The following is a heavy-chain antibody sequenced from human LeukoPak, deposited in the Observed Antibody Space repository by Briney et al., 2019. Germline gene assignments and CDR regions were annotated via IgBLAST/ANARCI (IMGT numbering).Heavy chain of an antibody. J-gene: IGHJ4*02. V-gene: IGHV3-23*01. CDR3: ARPPFSSSWYYFDY. D-gene: IGHD6-13*01. Sequence: GGSLRLSCAASGFTFSSYAMSWVRQAPGKGLQWVSAISGSGASTYYADSVKGRFTISRDNSKSTLHLQMNSLRAEDTAVYYCARPPFSSSWYYFDYWGQGTLVTVSS. CDR2: ISGSGAST. CDR1: GFTFSSYA.